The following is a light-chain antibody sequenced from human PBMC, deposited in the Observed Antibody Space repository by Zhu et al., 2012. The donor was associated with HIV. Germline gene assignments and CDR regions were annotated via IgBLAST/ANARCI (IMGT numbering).Light chain of an antibody. Sequence: EIVLTQSPGTLSLSPGERATLSCRASQSVSSTYLAWYQQKPGQAPRLLIFGASNRATGIPDRFSGSGSGTDFTPTISRLEPEDSAVYYCQQYLTLITFGQGTRVEIK. CDR3: QQYLTLIT. CDR2: GAS. J-gene: IGKJ5*01. V-gene: IGKV3-20*01. CDR1: QSVSSTY.